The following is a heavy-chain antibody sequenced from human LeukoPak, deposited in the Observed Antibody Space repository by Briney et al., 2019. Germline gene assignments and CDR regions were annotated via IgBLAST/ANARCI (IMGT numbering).Heavy chain of an antibody. V-gene: IGHV3-48*03. CDR3: ARKTFGTVYFDY. CDR1: GFTFTTYA. CDR2: ISPGGGDTI. Sequence: SGGSLRLSCAASGFTFTTYAMNWVRQAPGKGLEWISYISPGGGDTIYYADSVKGRFTISRDNAKNSVYLQMKSLRGEDTAVYYCARKTFGTVYFDYWGQGNLVTVSS. J-gene: IGHJ4*02. D-gene: IGHD1-1*01.